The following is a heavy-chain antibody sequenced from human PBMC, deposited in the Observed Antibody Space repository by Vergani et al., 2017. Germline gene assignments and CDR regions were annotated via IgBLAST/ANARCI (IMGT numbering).Heavy chain of an antibody. CDR1: GFTFGDYA. CDR2: IRSKAYGGTT. V-gene: IGHV3-49*03. CDR3: AKVMVRGGHFDY. Sequence: EVQLVESGGGLVQPGRSLRLSCTASGFTFGDYAMSWFRQAPGKGLEWVGFIRSKAYGGTTEYAASVKGRFTISRDDSKSIAYLQMNSLRAEDTAVYYCAKVMVRGGHFDYWGQGTLVTVSS. D-gene: IGHD3-10*01. J-gene: IGHJ4*02.